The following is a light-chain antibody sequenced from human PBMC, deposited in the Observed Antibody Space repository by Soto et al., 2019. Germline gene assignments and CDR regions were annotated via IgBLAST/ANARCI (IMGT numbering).Light chain of an antibody. V-gene: IGKV1-39*01. J-gene: IGKJ4*01. CDR2: AAS. Sequence: DMEMTQSPSSLSASVGDRVTITCRASQSISKYLNWYQHKPGKVPKLLIYAASSLQSGVPTRFSGSGSGTDFTLTINSRQPEDFATYYCQQSYGTPLTFGGGTKIEIK. CDR1: QSISKY. CDR3: QQSYGTPLT.